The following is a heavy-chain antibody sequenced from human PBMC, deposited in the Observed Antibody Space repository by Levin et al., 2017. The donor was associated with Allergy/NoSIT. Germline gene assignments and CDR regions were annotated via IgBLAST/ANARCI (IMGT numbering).Heavy chain of an antibody. V-gene: IGHV3-20*04. CDR1: GFTFDDYG. CDR2: INWNGGST. D-gene: IGHD4-17*01. J-gene: IGHJ4*02. CDR3: ARDLGGDYARPGAY. Sequence: GGSLRLSCAASGFTFDDYGMSWVRQAPGKGLEWVSGINWNGGSTGYADSVKGRFTISRDNAKNSLYLQMNSLRAEDTALYYCARDLGGDYARPGAYWGQGTLVTVSS.